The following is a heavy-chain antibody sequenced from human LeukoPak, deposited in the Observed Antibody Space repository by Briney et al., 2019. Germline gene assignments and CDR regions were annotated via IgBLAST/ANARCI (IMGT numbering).Heavy chain of an antibody. V-gene: IGHV4-61*02. CDR2: IYTSGST. Sequence: PSQTLSLTCTVSGGSISSGSYYWSWIRQPAGKGLEWIGRIYTSGSTNYNPSLKSRVTISVDTSKNQFSLKLSSVTAADTAVYYCARTYYYDSSGYYSNWFDPWGQGTLVTASS. J-gene: IGHJ5*02. D-gene: IGHD3-22*01. CDR3: ARTYYYDSSGYYSNWFDP. CDR1: GGSISSGSYY.